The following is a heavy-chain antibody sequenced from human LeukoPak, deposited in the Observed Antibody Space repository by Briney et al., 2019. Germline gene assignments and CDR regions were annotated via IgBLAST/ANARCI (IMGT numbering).Heavy chain of an antibody. CDR3: ARLAVWFGESPGYFDY. J-gene: IGHJ4*02. CDR2: ISAYNGNT. Sequence: ASVKVSCKASGYTFTSYGISWVRQAPGQGLEWMGWISAYNGNTNYAQKLQGRVTMTTGTSTSTAYMELRSLRSDDTAVYYCARLAVWFGESPGYFDYWGQGTLVTVSS. D-gene: IGHD3-10*01. V-gene: IGHV1-18*01. CDR1: GYTFTSYG.